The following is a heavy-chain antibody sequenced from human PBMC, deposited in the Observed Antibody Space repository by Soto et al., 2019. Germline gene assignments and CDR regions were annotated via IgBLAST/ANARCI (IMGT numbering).Heavy chain of an antibody. CDR2: ISGSGGST. D-gene: IGHD3-10*01. CDR1: GFTFSIYA. CDR3: AKSPRGDDYYYYYMDV. J-gene: IGHJ6*03. Sequence: GGSLRLSCAASGFTFSIYAMSWVRQAPGKGLEWVSAISGSGGSTYYADSVKGRFTISRDNSKNTLYLQMNSLRAEDTAVYYCAKSPRGDDYYYYYMDVWGKGTTVTVSS. V-gene: IGHV3-23*01.